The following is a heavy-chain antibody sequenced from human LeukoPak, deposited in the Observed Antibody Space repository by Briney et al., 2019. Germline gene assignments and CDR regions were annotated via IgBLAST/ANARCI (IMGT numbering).Heavy chain of an antibody. V-gene: IGHV3-23*01. Sequence: GGSLRLSCAASGFTFSNYGMSWVRQAPGKGLGWISGISGTGGSTYYADSVKGRFTISRDNSKNTLYLQMNSLRAEDTAIYYCARVWKGNYYDYWGQGTLVTVSS. CDR2: ISGTGGST. CDR1: GFTFSNYG. J-gene: IGHJ4*02. D-gene: IGHD1-1*01. CDR3: ARVWKGNYYDY.